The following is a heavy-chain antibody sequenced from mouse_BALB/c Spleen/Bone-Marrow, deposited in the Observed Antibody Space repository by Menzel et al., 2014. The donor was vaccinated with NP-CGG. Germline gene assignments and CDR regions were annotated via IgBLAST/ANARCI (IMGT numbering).Heavy chain of an antibody. CDR3: TRDHYYYGSSYWYFDV. V-gene: IGHV1S81*02. J-gene: IGHJ1*01. CDR1: GYTFTSYY. Sequence: QVQLQQSGAELVKPGASVKLSCKASGYTFTSYYMYWVKQRPGQGLEWIGGINPSNGGTNFNEKFKSKATLTVDKSSSTAYMQLSSQTSEDSAVYYCTRDHYYYGSSYWYFDVWGAGTTVTVSS. D-gene: IGHD1-1*01. CDR2: INPSNGGT.